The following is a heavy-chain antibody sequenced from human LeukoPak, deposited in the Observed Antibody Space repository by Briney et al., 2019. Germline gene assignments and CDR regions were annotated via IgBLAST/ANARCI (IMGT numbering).Heavy chain of an antibody. D-gene: IGHD6-19*01. CDR1: GFTFSRYA. Sequence: GGSLRLSCAASGFTFSRYAMHWVRQAPGKGLECVSAISSNGGSTYYANSVKGRFTISRDNSKNTLYLQMGSLRAEDMAVYYCARESATSAWLFDAWGQGTLVTVSS. CDR2: ISSNGGST. J-gene: IGHJ4*02. CDR3: ARESATSAWLFDA. V-gene: IGHV3-64*01.